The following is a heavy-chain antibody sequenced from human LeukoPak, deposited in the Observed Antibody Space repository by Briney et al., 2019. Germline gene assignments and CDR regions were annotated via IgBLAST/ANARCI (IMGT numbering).Heavy chain of an antibody. D-gene: IGHD4-11*01. CDR1: GGSFSGYY. J-gene: IGHJ4*02. CDR3: ARGRWLVDYSNSFDY. CDR2: INHSGST. Sequence: SETLSLTCAVYGGSFSGYYWSWIRQPPGKGLEWIGEINHSGSTNYNPSLKSRVTISVDTSKNQFSLKLSSVTAADTAVYYCARGRWLVDYSNSFDYWGQGTLVTVSS. V-gene: IGHV4-34*01.